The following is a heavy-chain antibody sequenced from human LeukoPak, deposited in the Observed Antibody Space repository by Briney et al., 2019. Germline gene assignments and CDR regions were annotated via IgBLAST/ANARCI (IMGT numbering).Heavy chain of an antibody. Sequence: GGSLRLSCAASGFIFSRYSMNWVRQAPGKGLEWVLSISSTNSYIYYADSVKGRFTISRDNAKNSLCLQMSSLRDEDTAGYYCAREGYGSHALDIWGQGTMVTVSS. D-gene: IGHD3-10*01. J-gene: IGHJ3*02. CDR1: GFIFSRYS. V-gene: IGHV3-21*01. CDR2: ISSTNSYI. CDR3: AREGYGSHALDI.